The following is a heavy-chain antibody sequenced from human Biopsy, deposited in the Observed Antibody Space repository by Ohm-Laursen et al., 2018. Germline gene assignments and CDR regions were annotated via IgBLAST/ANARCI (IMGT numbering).Heavy chain of an antibody. CDR3: ARGEYYAYWSGARKLNYFDY. CDR1: GGSFSGTY. V-gene: IGHV4-34*01. CDR2: INHSGST. Sequence: TLSLTCAVSGGSFSGTYWSWIRQTPGKGLEWIGEINHSGSTKYNPPFESRVTISVDTSKNQFSLNLFSVTAADAARYFCARGEYYAYWSGARKLNYFDYWGQGTLVIVSS. J-gene: IGHJ4*02. D-gene: IGHD3-3*01.